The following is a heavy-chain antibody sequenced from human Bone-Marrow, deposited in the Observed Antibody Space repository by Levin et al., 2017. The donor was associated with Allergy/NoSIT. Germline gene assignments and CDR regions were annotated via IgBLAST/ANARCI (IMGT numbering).Heavy chain of an antibody. CDR3: ATALWRHPRFFDFFDH. Sequence: SLKISCAASGFSFDDYAMHWLRRAPGKGLEWVAGVTWDSFIVDYADSVKGRFTISRDNAKDYLYLQMNSLRVEDTAFYSCATALWRHPRFFDFFDHWRLGTAVTVSS. CDR2: VTWDSFIV. CDR1: GFSFDDYA. D-gene: IGHD3-9*01. V-gene: IGHV3-9*01. J-gene: IGHJ4*02.